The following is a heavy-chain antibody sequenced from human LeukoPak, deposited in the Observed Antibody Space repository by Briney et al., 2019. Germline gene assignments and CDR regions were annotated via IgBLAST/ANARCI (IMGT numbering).Heavy chain of an antibody. D-gene: IGHD2-2*01. V-gene: IGHV4-34*01. CDR2: INHSGST. CDR1: GGSFSGYY. Sequence: SETLSLTCAVYGGSFSGYYWSWIRQPPGKGLEWIGEINHSGSTNYNPSLKSRVTISVDTSKNQFSLKLSSVTAADTAVYYCARHPYCSSTSCLPRYGYYYFDYWGQGTLVTVSS. J-gene: IGHJ4*02. CDR3: ARHPYCSSTSCLPRYGYYYFDY.